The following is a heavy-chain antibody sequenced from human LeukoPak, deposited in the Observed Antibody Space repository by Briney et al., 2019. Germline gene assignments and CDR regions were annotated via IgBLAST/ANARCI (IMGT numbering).Heavy chain of an antibody. J-gene: IGHJ6*03. CDR2: IKQDGSEK. CDR3: ASIQQRSWYYYYYYMDV. D-gene: IGHD6-13*01. V-gene: IGHV3-7*01. Sequence: GGSLRLSCAASGFTFSSYWMSWVRQAPGKGLEWVANIKQDGSEKYYVDSVKGRFTISRDNAKNSLYLQMNSLRAEDTAVYYCASIQQRSWYYYYYYMDVWGKGTTVTVSS. CDR1: GFTFSSYW.